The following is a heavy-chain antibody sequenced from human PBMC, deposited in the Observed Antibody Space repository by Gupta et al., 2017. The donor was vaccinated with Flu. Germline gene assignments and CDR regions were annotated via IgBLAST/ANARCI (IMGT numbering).Heavy chain of an antibody. D-gene: IGHD3-10*01. CDR3: ARGVGSGVPPGD. V-gene: IGHV3-74*01. Sequence: GRFTISRDNTKNTVYLQMNSLRAEDTAVYYCARGVGSGVPPGDWGQGTLVTVSS. J-gene: IGHJ4*02.